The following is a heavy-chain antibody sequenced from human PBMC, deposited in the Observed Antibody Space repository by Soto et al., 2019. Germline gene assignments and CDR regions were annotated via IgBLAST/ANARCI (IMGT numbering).Heavy chain of an antibody. CDR1: GYTFSDYY. V-gene: IGHV1-2*02. Sequence: QMQLVQSGAEVKKPGASVKVSCMASGYTFSDYYIHWVRQAHGQGLEWMGWISHRSGSANFGQMSHARVIKTRDTYINTAYMEMIRLKTDDTAVYDCARGTFNGPAYVMGGWGKGTTVTLSP. CDR2: ISHRSGSA. CDR3: ARGTFNGPAYVMGG. J-gene: IGHJ6*04. D-gene: IGHD2-2*01.